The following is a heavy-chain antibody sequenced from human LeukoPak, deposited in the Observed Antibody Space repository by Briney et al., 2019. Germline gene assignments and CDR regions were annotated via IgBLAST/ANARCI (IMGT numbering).Heavy chain of an antibody. J-gene: IGHJ4*02. V-gene: IGHV3-74*01. CDR3: SRDQTTAGPSTVDC. Sequence: GGSLRLSWAASGFTFSRYWMHWVRQVPAKGLVWVSRISSDGSNIIYADSVKGRFTISRDNAKSTLYLEMNSLRAEDTAVYFCSRDQTTAGPSTVDCWGQGTLVTVSS. CDR2: ISSDGSNI. D-gene: IGHD4-11*01. CDR1: GFTFSRYW.